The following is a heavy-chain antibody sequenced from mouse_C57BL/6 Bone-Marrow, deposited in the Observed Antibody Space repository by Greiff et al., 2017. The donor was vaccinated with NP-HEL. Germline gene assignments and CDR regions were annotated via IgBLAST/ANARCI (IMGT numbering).Heavy chain of an antibody. Sequence: VQLQQSGAELVKPGASVKLSCTASGFTFTDYYMHWVKQRTEQGLEWIGRIDPEDGETKYAPKFQGKATITADTSSNTAYLQLSSLTSEDTAVYYCARTRLSLYGSSYEGAMDYWGQGTSVTVSS. J-gene: IGHJ4*01. D-gene: IGHD1-1*01. CDR3: ARTRLSLYGSSYEGAMDY. CDR1: GFTFTDYY. CDR2: IDPEDGET. V-gene: IGHV14-2*01.